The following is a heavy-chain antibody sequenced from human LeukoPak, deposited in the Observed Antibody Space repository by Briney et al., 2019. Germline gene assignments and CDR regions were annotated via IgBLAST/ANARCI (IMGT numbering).Heavy chain of an antibody. J-gene: IGHJ4*02. D-gene: IGHD3-10*01. Sequence: SETLSLTCTVSGGSISSYDWSWIRQPPGKGLEWIGHIYYSGSTNYNPSLKSRITISVDTSKSQFSLKLSSVTAADTAVYYCARGSAGWFGELFDYWGQGTLVTVSS. CDR3: ARGSAGWFGELFDY. CDR1: GGSISSYD. V-gene: IGHV4-59*01. CDR2: IYYSGST.